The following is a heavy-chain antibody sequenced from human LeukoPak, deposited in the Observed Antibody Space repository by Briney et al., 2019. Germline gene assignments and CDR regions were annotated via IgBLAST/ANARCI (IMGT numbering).Heavy chain of an antibody. CDR2: ISYDGSNK. Sequence: GRSLRLSCAASGFTFSSYAMHWVRQAPGKGLEWVAVISYDGSNKYYADSVKGRFTISRDNSKNTLYLQMNSLRAEDTAVYYCARVLVTALYYYYYGMDVWGQGTTVTVSS. CDR1: GFTFSSYA. D-gene: IGHD2-21*02. J-gene: IGHJ6*02. CDR3: ARVLVTALYYYYYGMDV. V-gene: IGHV3-30-3*01.